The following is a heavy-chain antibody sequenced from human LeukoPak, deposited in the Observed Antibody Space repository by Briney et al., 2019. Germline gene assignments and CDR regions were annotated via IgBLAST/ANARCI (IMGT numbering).Heavy chain of an antibody. J-gene: IGHJ4*02. D-gene: IGHD5-12*01. CDR3: ARDVGYYFDY. Sequence: SSEALSLTCTVSGGSISSYYWSWIRQPPGKGLEWIGYIYYSGSTNYNPSLKSRVTIPVDTSKNQFSLKLSSVTAADTAVYYCARDVGYYFDYWGQGTLVTVSS. CDR2: IYYSGST. V-gene: IGHV4-59*01. CDR1: GGSISSYY.